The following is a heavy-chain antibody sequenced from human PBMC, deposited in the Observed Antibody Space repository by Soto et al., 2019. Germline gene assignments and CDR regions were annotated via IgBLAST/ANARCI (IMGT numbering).Heavy chain of an antibody. CDR3: ASWHLQAHAYDV. CDR2: LYDVDGT. CDR1: GLTVSGKKY. Sequence: DVQLVESGGGLIQPGGSLRLSCAAFGLTVSGKKYMAWVRQAPGKGLEWVSGLYDVDGTYYADSVKGRFTTSGDSPKTIVYLQMDSLRPDDTAVYYCASWHLQAHAYDVWGQGTTVTVSS. J-gene: IGHJ3*01. D-gene: IGHD4-4*01. V-gene: IGHV3-53*01.